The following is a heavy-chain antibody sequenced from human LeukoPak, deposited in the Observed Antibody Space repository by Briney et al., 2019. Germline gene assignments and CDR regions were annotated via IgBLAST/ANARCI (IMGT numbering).Heavy chain of an antibody. Sequence: GASVNVSCKVSGYTLTELSMHWVRQAPGKGLEWMGGFDPEDGETIYAQKFQGRVTVTEDTSTDTAYMELSSLRSEDTAVYYCATGRPSQLYYYYGMDVWGQGTTVTVSS. D-gene: IGHD1-1*01. CDR2: FDPEDGET. CDR1: GYTLTELS. J-gene: IGHJ6*02. CDR3: ATGRPSQLYYYYGMDV. V-gene: IGHV1-24*01.